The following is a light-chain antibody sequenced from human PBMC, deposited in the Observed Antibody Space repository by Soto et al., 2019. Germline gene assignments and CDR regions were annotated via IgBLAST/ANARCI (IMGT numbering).Light chain of an antibody. J-gene: IGKJ1*01. CDR2: WAS. Sequence: DIVMTQSPDSLAVSLGERATIKCKSSQSLLYNVNNKNYLGWYQQEAGQPPKLLLYWASYRESGVPDRFSGSGSGTDFALTISSLQAEDVAVYYCQQYYDTPWTFGQGTKVEIK. V-gene: IGKV4-1*01. CDR1: QSLLYNVNNKNY. CDR3: QQYYDTPWT.